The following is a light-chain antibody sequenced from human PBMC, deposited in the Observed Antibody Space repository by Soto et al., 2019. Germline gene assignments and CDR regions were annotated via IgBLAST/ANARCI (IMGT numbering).Light chain of an antibody. CDR3: QSYDSSLSGSGV. V-gene: IGLV1-40*01. J-gene: IGLJ1*01. CDR1: SSNIGAGYD. CDR2: GNS. Sequence: QAVVTQPPSVPGAPGQRVTISCTGSSSNIGAGYDVHWYQQLPGTAPKLLIYGNSNRPSGVPDRFSGSKSGTSASLAITGLQAEDEADYYCQSYDSSLSGSGVFGTGTKVTVL.